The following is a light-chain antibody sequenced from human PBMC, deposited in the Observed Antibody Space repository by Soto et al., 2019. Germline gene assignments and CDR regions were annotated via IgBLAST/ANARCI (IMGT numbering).Light chain of an antibody. V-gene: IGLV2-8*01. CDR1: SSDVGGYNY. Sequence: QSVLTQPPSASGSPGQSVTISCTGTSSDVGGYNYVSWYQQHPGKAPKLMIYEVSKRPSGVPDRFSGSKSGNTASLTVSGLQAVYNDDSSCSLYAVSKNFAFGIG. J-gene: IGLJ1*01. CDR2: EVS. CDR3: SLYAVSKNFA.